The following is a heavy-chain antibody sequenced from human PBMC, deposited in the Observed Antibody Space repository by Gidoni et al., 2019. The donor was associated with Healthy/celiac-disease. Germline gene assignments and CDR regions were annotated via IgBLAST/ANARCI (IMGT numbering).Heavy chain of an antibody. V-gene: IGHV4-34*01. Sequence: QVQLQQWGAGLLKPSETLSLTCAVYGGSFSGYYWSWIRQPPGTGLEWIGEINHSGSTNYNPSLKSRVTISVDTSKNQFSLKLSSVTAADTAVYYCARGGVVLRFLEWLTHGWFDPWGQGTLVTVSS. CDR2: INHSGST. D-gene: IGHD3-3*01. CDR3: ARGGVVLRFLEWLTHGWFDP. J-gene: IGHJ5*02. CDR1: GGSFSGYY.